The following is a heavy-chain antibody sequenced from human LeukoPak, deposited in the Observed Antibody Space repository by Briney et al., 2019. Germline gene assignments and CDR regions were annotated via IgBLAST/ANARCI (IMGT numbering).Heavy chain of an antibody. J-gene: IGHJ4*02. CDR2: INPSGGST. D-gene: IGHD1-14*01. CDR3: AHATGGGDY. Sequence: ASVKVSCKASGYTFTSYYIHWVRQAPGQGLEWMGIINPSGGSTNYAQKFQGRVTMTRDTSTSTVYMELSSLRSEDSAVYYCAHATGGGDYWGQGTLVTVSS. V-gene: IGHV1-46*01. CDR1: GYTFTSYY.